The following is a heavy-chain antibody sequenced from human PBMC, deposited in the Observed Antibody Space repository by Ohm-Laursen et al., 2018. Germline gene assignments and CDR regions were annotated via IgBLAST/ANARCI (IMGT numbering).Heavy chain of an antibody. CDR1: GFTFSSHG. CDR2: ISGSGDTT. CDR3: ARDIDWVAFDY. Sequence: SLRLSCSASGFTFSSHGINWVRQAPGKGLAWVSGISGSGDTTYYADSVKGRFTISRDNSRNTLDLQMNSLRVEDTALYYCARDIDWVAFDYWGQGTLVTVSS. D-gene: IGHD3-9*01. J-gene: IGHJ4*02. V-gene: IGHV3-23*01.